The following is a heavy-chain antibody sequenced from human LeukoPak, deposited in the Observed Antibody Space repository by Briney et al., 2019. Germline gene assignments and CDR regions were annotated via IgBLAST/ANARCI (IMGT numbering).Heavy chain of an antibody. CDR2: IYYSGST. V-gene: IGHV4-31*03. J-gene: IGHJ4*02. Sequence: PSQTLSLTCTVSGGSISRGGYYWSWIRQHPGKGLEWIGYIYYSGSTYYNPSLKSRVTISVDTSKNQFSLKLSSVTAADTAVYYCARARGLRSHPFDYWGQGTLVTVSS. CDR1: GGSISRGGYY. D-gene: IGHD3-3*01. CDR3: ARARGLRSHPFDY.